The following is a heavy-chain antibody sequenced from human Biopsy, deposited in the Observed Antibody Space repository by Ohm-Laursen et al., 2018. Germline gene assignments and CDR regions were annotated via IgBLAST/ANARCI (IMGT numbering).Heavy chain of an antibody. CDR2: LDLDGYK. J-gene: IGHJ6*02. V-gene: IGHV2-70*11. CDR1: GFSLRARGMC. CDR3: ARTPIAIFSAGLVYRHRRHLQGMDV. D-gene: IGHD6-13*01. Sequence: TTQTLTLTFDFSGFSLRARGMCASWIRQPPGKAPEWLARLDLDGYKGFCGFLKDRLTISKATSENQVVLTMTNTDPADTGTYFCARTPIAIFSAGLVYRHRRHLQGMDVWGQGTAVTVS.